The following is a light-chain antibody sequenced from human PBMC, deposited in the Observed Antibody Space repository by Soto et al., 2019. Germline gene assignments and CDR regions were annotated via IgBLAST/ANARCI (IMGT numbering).Light chain of an antibody. CDR3: SSYTTNSTLI. CDR2: EVS. CDR1: SSDVGAYNY. Sequence: QSVLTQPASVSGSPGQSITISCTGTSSDVGAYNYVSWYQHHPGKAPKLMIYEVSNRPSGVSNRFSGSKSGNTSSLTIAGLQDEDETDYYCSSYTTNSTLIFGGGTKVTVL. J-gene: IGLJ2*01. V-gene: IGLV2-14*01.